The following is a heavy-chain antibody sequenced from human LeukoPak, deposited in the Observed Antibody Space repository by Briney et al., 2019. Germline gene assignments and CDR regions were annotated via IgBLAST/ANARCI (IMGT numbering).Heavy chain of an antibody. CDR2: IRSKAYGGTT. Sequence: GGSLRLSCTASGFTFGDYAMSWVRQAPGKGLEWVGFIRSKAYGGTTEYAASVKGRFTISRDDSKSIAYLQMNSLKTEDTAVYYCTRDLRIVGAPRFDYWGQGTLVTVSS. CDR3: TRDLRIVGAPRFDY. CDR1: GFTFGDYA. V-gene: IGHV3-49*04. J-gene: IGHJ4*02. D-gene: IGHD1-26*01.